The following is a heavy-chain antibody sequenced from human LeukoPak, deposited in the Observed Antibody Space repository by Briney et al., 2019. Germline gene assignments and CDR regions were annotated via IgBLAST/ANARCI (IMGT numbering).Heavy chain of an antibody. CDR2: IYTSGST. Sequence: PSETLSLACTVSGGSVSSGDYYWTWIRQPAGKGLEWIGRIYTSGSTSYSPSLKSRVTISLDTSKNQFSLRLSSVTAADTVVYYCARGGELLNYLGQGTLVTVSS. D-gene: IGHD1-7*01. J-gene: IGHJ4*02. CDR1: GGSVSSGDYY. CDR3: ARGGELLNY. V-gene: IGHV4-61*02.